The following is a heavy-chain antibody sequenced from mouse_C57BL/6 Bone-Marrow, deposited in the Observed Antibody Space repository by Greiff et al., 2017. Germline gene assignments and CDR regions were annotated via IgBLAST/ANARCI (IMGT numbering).Heavy chain of an antibody. CDR2: IYPASGYP. CDR3: ARDGGFGFAY. V-gene: IGHV1-63*01. Sequence: QVQLQQSGAELVRPGTSVKMSCKASGYTFTNYWIGLAKQRPGHGLEWIGVIYPASGYPNYHQKFTGKATLTVDKSSSTAYMQFSSLTSEDSAIYDCARDGGFGFAYWGQGTLVTVSA. J-gene: IGHJ3*01. D-gene: IGHD2-3*01. CDR1: GYTFTNYW.